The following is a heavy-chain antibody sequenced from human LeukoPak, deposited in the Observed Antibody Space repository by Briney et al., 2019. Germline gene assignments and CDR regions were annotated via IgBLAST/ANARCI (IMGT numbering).Heavy chain of an antibody. CDR2: IIPIFGTA. CDR1: GGSFSSYA. Sequence: SVKVSCKATGGSFSSYAISWVRQAPGQGLEWMGGIIPIFGTANYAQKFQGRVTITADESTSTAYMELSSLRSDDTAVYYCARDYGDLREYDYWGQGTLVTVSS. D-gene: IGHD4-17*01. J-gene: IGHJ4*02. CDR3: ARDYGDLREYDY. V-gene: IGHV1-69*01.